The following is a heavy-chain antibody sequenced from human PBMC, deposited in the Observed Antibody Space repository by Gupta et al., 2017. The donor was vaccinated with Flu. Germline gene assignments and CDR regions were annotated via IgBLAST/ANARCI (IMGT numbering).Heavy chain of an antibody. CDR1: GYTFTSYA. Sequence: QVQLVQSGAEVKKPGASVKVSCKASGYTFTSYAMHWVRQAPGQRLEWMGWINAGYGNTKYSQKFQGRVTITRDTSASTAYMELSSLRSEDTAVYYCARGGSSFDYWGQGTLVTVSS. J-gene: IGHJ4*02. CDR2: INAGYGNT. D-gene: IGHD1-26*01. CDR3: ARGGSSFDY. V-gene: IGHV1-3*01.